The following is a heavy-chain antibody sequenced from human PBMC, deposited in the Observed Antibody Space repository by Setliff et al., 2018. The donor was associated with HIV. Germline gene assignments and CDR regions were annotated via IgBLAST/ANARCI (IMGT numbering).Heavy chain of an antibody. CDR1: GGSFSGYY. CDR3: ARWRGYSYGSLLRYFDY. V-gene: IGHV4-34*01. Sequence: SETLSLTCALYGGSFSGYYWSWIRQPPGKGLEWIAEINNSGSTNYNPSLKSRVTVSVDTSKNQFSLKLRSATAADTAVYYCARWRGYSYGSLLRYFDYWGQGTLVTVSS. CDR2: INNSGST. J-gene: IGHJ4*02. D-gene: IGHD5-18*01.